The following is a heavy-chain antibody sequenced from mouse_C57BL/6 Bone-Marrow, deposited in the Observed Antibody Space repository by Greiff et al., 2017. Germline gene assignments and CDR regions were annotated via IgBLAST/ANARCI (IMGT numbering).Heavy chain of an antibody. V-gene: IGHV14-4*01. J-gene: IGHJ2*01. CDR2: IDPENGDT. CDR3: TTLNYYGSSYVDY. D-gene: IGHD1-1*01. CDR1: GFNIKDDY. Sequence: EVQLQQSGAELVRPGASVKLSCTASGFNIKDDYMHWVKQRPEQGLEWIGWIDPENGDTEYASKFQGKATITADTSSNTAYLQLSSLTSEDTAVYYCTTLNYYGSSYVDYWGQGTTLTVSS.